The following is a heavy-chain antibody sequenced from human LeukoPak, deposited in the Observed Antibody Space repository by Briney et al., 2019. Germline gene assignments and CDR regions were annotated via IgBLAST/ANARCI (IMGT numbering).Heavy chain of an antibody. V-gene: IGHV3-43D*03. Sequence: GGSLRLSCAASGFIFDDYVMHWVRQVPGEGLEWVSRISWDGGNIYYADSVKGRFTISRDNSKNSLYLQMNSLKTEDTALYYCAKDTADYCAFGTCSGGFDSWGQGTLVTVSS. D-gene: IGHD3-10*02. CDR1: GFIFDDYV. J-gene: IGHJ4*02. CDR3: AKDTADYCAFGTCSGGFDS. CDR2: ISWDGGNI.